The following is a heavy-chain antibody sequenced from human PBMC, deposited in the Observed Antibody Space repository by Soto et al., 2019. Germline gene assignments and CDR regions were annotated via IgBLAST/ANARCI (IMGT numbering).Heavy chain of an antibody. CDR3: ARGSSRVQDPDYYYAMDV. Sequence: EVQLVESGGGLVQPGGSLRLSCAASGFTFSDHYMDWVRQAPGKGLEWVGRHRNKANSYTTEYAASVKGRFTISRDDSKNSLYLQMNSLQTEDTAVYYCARGSSRVQDPDYYYAMDVWGQGTTVTVSS. CDR2: HRNKANSYTT. J-gene: IGHJ6*02. D-gene: IGHD6-13*01. V-gene: IGHV3-72*01. CDR1: GFTFSDHY.